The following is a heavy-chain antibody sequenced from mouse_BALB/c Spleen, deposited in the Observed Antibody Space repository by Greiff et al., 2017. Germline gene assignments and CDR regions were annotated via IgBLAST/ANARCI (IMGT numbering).Heavy chain of an antibody. CDR1: GYTFSSYW. Sequence: QVQLKESGAELMKPGASVKISCKATGYTFSSYWIEWVKQRPGHGLEWIGEILPGSGSTNYNEKFKGKATFTADTSSNTAYMQLSSLTSEDSAVYYCAREGDYYYGSSLPAFAYWGQGTLVTVSA. V-gene: IGHV1-9*01. CDR3: AREGDYYYGSSLPAFAY. CDR2: ILPGSGST. J-gene: IGHJ3*01. D-gene: IGHD1-1*01.